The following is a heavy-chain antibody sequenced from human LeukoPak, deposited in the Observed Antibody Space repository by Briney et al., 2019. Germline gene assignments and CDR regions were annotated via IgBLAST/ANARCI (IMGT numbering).Heavy chain of an antibody. D-gene: IGHD2-2*01. CDR1: GGSSSSYF. CDR2: ICYSGNT. CDR3: ARANIVVAPSIMNRRRYYYKGVDV. V-gene: IGHV4-59*01. Sequence: SETLSPTCTVSGGSSSSYFCSWVRQPPGKGLGGSGYICYSGNTNYSPSLKRRVTISVDTSKIQFSLKLSSVTAADTAVYYCARANIVVAPSIMNRRRYYYKGVDVWGRGTTVTVSS. J-gene: IGHJ6*02.